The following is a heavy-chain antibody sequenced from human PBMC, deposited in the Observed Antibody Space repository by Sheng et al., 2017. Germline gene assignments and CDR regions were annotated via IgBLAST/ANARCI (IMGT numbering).Heavy chain of an antibody. Sequence: EVQLVESGGGLVQPGGSLRLSCAASGFTFSRFWMNWVRQAPGKGLEWVANIKDDGSEKYYVDSVKGRFTISRDNARDSLYLQMNSLRAEDTAVYYCARSLYTIPKWFDPWGQGTLVTVSS. CDR2: IKDDGSEK. CDR1: GFTFSRFW. D-gene: IGHD3-3*01. J-gene: IGHJ5*02. V-gene: IGHV3-7*01. CDR3: ARSLYTIPKWFDP.